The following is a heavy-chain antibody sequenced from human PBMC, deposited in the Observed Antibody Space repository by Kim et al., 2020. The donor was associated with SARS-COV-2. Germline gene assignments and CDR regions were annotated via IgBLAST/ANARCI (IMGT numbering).Heavy chain of an antibody. D-gene: IGHD3-10*01. V-gene: IGHV3-43D*03. J-gene: IGHJ6*02. CDR2: ISWDGGST. CDR1: GFTFDDYA. CDR3: AKDIESAFPQYYYGSGSYYPPYYGMDV. Sequence: GGSLRLSCAASGFTFDDYAMHWVRQAPGKGLEWVSLISWDGGSTYYADSVKGRFTISRDNSKNSLYLQMNSLRAEDTALYYCAKDIESAFPQYYYGSGSYYPPYYGMDVWGQGTTVTVSS.